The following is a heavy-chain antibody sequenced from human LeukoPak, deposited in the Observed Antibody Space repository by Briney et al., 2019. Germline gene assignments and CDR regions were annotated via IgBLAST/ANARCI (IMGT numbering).Heavy chain of an antibody. CDR3: ARSVTIFGLFAPDAFDI. D-gene: IGHD3/OR15-3a*01. J-gene: IGHJ3*02. V-gene: IGHV1-46*01. CDR1: GYTFTSYY. CDR2: INPSGGST. Sequence: ASVKVSCKASGYTFTSYYMHWVRQAPGQGLEWMGIINPSGGSTSYAQKFQGRVTMTRDTSTSTVYMELSSLRSEDTAVYYCARSVTIFGLFAPDAFDIWGQGTMVTVSS.